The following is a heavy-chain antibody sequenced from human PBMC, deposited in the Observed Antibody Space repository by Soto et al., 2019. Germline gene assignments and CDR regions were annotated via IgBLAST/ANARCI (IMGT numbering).Heavy chain of an antibody. J-gene: IGHJ5*02. CDR1: GGSISSYY. CDR3: ARVPPKREESVSTGWFDP. V-gene: IGHV4-59*01. Sequence: SETLSLTCTVSGGSISSYYWSWIRQPPGKGLEWIGYIYYSGSTNYNPSLKSRVTISVDTSKNQFSLKLSSVTAADTAVYYCARVPPKREESVSTGWFDPWGQGTLVTVSS. D-gene: IGHD3-22*01. CDR2: IYYSGST.